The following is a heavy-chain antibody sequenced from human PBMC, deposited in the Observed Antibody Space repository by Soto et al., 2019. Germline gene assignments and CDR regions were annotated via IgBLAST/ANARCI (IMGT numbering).Heavy chain of an antibody. D-gene: IGHD3-10*01. J-gene: IGHJ5*02. CDR3: ARDAGSWGS. V-gene: IGHV3-48*02. Sequence: EVQLVESGGGLVQPGGSLRLSSAASGFTFSDYSMDLVRQAPGKGLEWVSYISSSSSTIYYSDSVKGRFTISRDNAKYSLYLQMNSMRDEDTAVYYCARDAGSWGSCGQGTLVTVSS. CDR2: ISSSSSTI. CDR1: GFTFSDYS.